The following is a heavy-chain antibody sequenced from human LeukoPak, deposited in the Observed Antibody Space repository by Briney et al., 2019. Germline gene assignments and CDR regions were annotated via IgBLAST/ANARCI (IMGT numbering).Heavy chain of an antibody. CDR1: ESSFSAYW. CDR3: VCLYSASWYHIAY. V-gene: IGHV5-51*01. CDR2: INLANAQR. D-gene: IGHD6-13*01. Sequence: GESLKISCRGSESSFSAYWLGWVRQMPGTGLEWMGIINLANAQRRYNPSFEGHVTMSVAQSTRTAYMKWFGLRASDTAIYYCVCLYSASWYHIAYWGQGSLVTVSS. J-gene: IGHJ4*02.